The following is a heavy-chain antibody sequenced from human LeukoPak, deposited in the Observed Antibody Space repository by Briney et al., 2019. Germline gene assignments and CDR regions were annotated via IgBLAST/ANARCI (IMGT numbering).Heavy chain of an antibody. D-gene: IGHD1-26*01. J-gene: IGHJ5*02. Sequence: QPGGSLRLSCAASGFTFSSYWMSWVRQAPGKGLEWVANIKQEGSEKYYVDSVKGQFTISRDNAKNSLYLQMNSLRAEDTAVYYCAREGGSYSSTWFDPWGQGTLVTVSS. CDR3: AREGGSYSSTWFDP. CDR2: IKQEGSEK. V-gene: IGHV3-7*01. CDR1: GFTFSSYW.